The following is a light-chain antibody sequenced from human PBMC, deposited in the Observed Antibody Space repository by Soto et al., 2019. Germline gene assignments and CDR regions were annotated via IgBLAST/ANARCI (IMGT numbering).Light chain of an antibody. V-gene: IGKV3-15*01. Sequence: EIVMTQSPATLSVSPGERATLSCRASQSVRDNLAWYQQQPGQPPRLLIYGTSIRATVIPDRFSGSASGTEFTLTISSLQSEDLSVYYCQQYDSWPLTFGGGTKVDIK. CDR1: QSVRDN. J-gene: IGKJ4*01. CDR2: GTS. CDR3: QQYDSWPLT.